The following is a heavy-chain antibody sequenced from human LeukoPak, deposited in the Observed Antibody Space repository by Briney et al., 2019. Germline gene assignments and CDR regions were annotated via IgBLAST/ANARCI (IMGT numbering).Heavy chain of an antibody. J-gene: IGHJ3*02. CDR3: ARPGVATTADAFDI. D-gene: IGHD5-24*01. CDR1: GFTFSNYA. CDR2: ISYDGHYK. Sequence: GGSLRLSCAASGFTFSNYAMRWVRQAPGKGLEWVAVISYDGHYKYYADSVKGRFTNSRDNAKNSLYLQMNSLRAEDTAVYYCARPGVATTADAFDIWGQGTMVTVSS. V-gene: IGHV3-30-3*01.